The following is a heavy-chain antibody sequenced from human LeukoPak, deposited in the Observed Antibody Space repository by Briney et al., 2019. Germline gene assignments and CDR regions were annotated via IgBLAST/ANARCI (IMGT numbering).Heavy chain of an antibody. J-gene: IGHJ6*03. CDR1: GGSFSGYY. V-gene: IGHV4-34*01. CDR3: ARATHRAVIVPTKYYYYMDV. CDR2: INHSGST. D-gene: IGHD2-21*01. Sequence: PSETLSLTCAVYGGSFSGYYWSWIRQPPGKGLEWIGEINHSGSTNYNPSLKSRVTISVDTSKKQFSLRLRSVTAADTAVYYCARATHRAVIVPTKYYYYMDVWGKGTTVTVSS.